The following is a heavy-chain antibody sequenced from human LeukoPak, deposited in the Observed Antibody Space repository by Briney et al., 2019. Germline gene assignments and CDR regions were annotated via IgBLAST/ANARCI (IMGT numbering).Heavy chain of an antibody. CDR2: ISGSGGNA. CDR1: GFSFRTYT. CDR3: AKSDCSGPTCYSGLDS. V-gene: IGHV3-23*01. J-gene: IGHJ4*02. Sequence: PGGSLRLSCEASGFSFRTYTMSWVRLAPGKGLEWVSSISGSGGNAFYADSVKGRFALSRDNSKNTPLLQMNSLRADDAAIYFCAKSDCSGPTCYSGLDSWGQGTLVTVSS. D-gene: IGHD2-15*01.